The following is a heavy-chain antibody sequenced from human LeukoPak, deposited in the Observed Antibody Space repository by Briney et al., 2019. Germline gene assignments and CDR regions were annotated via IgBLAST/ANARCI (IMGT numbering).Heavy chain of an antibody. Sequence: ASVKVSCKASGYTFTSYGISWVRQAPGQELEWMGWISAYNGNTNYAQKLQGRVTMTTDTSTSTAYMELRSLGSDDTAVYYCALDSSGWYYYFDYWGQGTLVTVSS. CDR3: ALDSSGWYYYFDY. CDR2: ISAYNGNT. CDR1: GYTFTSYG. D-gene: IGHD6-19*01. V-gene: IGHV1-18*01. J-gene: IGHJ4*02.